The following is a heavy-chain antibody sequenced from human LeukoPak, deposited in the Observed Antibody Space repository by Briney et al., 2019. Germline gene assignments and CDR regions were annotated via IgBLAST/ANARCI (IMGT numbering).Heavy chain of an antibody. CDR3: SRDLAVATTRFDY. V-gene: IGHV4-39*07. CDR1: GGSINSNNYY. D-gene: IGHD6-19*01. Sequence: PSETLSLTCTVSGGSINSNNYYWGWIRQPPGKGLAWIGSIDYSGSTYSNPSLKGRVTISIDTSKNQFSLKLSSVTAADTAVYYCSRDLAVATTRFDYWGQGTLVTVSS. J-gene: IGHJ4*02. CDR2: IDYSGST.